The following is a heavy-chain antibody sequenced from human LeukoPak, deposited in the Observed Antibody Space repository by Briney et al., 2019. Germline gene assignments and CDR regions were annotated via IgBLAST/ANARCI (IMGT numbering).Heavy chain of an antibody. Sequence: AGGSLRLSCAASGFTFSRFWMNWVRQAPGRGLEWVANIDQSGGRNNYVDSVKGRFTISRDNAKNSLFLEMSSLRADGTAVYFCARDVEGGTFDIWGQGTTVTVSS. CDR2: IDQSGGRN. J-gene: IGHJ3*02. D-gene: IGHD3-16*01. CDR3: ARDVEGGTFDI. V-gene: IGHV3-7*05. CDR1: GFTFSRFW.